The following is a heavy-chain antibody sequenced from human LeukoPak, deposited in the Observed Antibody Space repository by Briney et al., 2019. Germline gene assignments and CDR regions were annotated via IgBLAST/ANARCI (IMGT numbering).Heavy chain of an antibody. V-gene: IGHV3-11*01. CDR3: ARDGCSSTSCYLPGAFDP. CDR2: IGSCGSTI. D-gene: IGHD2-2*01. Sequence: GGSLRLSCAASGFTFSDYYMSWIRQAPGKGLEWVSYIGSCGSTIYYADSVKGRFTISRDNAKNSLYLQMNSLRAEDTAVYYCARDGCSSTSCYLPGAFDPWGQGTLVTVSS. J-gene: IGHJ5*02. CDR1: GFTFSDYY.